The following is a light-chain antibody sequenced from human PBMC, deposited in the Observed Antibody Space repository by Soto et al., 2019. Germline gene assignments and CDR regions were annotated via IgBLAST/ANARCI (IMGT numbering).Light chain of an antibody. CDR2: EVS. Sequence: QSALTQPASVSGSPGQSITISCTGTSSDVGGYNYVSWYQQHPGKDPKLMTYEVSNRPSGVSNRFSGSKSGNTASLTISGLQAEDEADYYFSSYTSSSTYVFGTGTKLTVL. CDR1: SSDVGGYNY. V-gene: IGLV2-14*01. CDR3: SSYTSSSTYV. J-gene: IGLJ1*01.